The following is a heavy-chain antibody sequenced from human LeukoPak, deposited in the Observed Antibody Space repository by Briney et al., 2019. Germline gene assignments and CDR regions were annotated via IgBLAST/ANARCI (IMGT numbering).Heavy chain of an antibody. J-gene: IGHJ4*02. CDR3: VRVKIVGEWVDY. CDR2: ISCYDGNT. Sequence: ASVKVSCKCSGYTFSNYAITWVRQAPGQGPEWMGWISCYDGNTKYAQKLQGRVTMTTDTSTSTAYMEVKSLTSDDTAVFYCVRVKIVGEWVDYWGQGTLVTVSS. V-gene: IGHV1-18*01. CDR1: GYTFSNYA. D-gene: IGHD1-26*01.